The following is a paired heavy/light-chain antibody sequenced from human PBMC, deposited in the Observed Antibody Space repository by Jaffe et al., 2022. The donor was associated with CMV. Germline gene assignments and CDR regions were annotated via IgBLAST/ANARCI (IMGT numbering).Light chain of an antibody. V-gene: IGLV2-14*03. CDR1: SSDVGGYNY. Sequence: QSALTQPASVSGSPGQSITISCTGTSSDVGGYNYVSWYQQHPGKAPKLMISDVSNRPSGVSDRFSGSKSGNTASLTISGLQAEDEADYYCSSYTSSSTWVFGGGTKLTVL. CDR2: DVS. J-gene: IGLJ3*02. CDR3: SSYTSSSTWV.
Heavy chain of an antibody. CDR1: GFTLSSYS. CDR2: ISSHSTTI. D-gene: IGHD1-26*01. CDR3: ARDPREWGLYYFDL. Sequence: EVQLVESGGGLVQPGGSLRLSCAASGFTLSSYSMNWVRQAPGKGLEWVSYISSHSTTIYYADSVKGRFTISRDNAKNSLYLQMNSLRDEDTAVYYCARDPREWGLYYFDLWGRGTLVTVSS. V-gene: IGHV3-48*02. J-gene: IGHJ2*01.